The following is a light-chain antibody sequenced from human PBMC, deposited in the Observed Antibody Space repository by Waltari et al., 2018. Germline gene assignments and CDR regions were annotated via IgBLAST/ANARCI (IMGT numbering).Light chain of an antibody. CDR3: MQGTHWPPIT. V-gene: IGKV2-30*02. J-gene: IGKJ5*01. CDR1: QSLVHSDGNTY. CDR2: KVS. Sequence: DVVMTQSPLSLPVTLGQPASISCTPSQSLVHSDGNTYLNWFQQSPGQSPRRLIYKVSNRDSWVPDRFSGSGSGTDFTLKITRVEAEDVGVYYCMQGTHWPPITFGQGTRLEIK.